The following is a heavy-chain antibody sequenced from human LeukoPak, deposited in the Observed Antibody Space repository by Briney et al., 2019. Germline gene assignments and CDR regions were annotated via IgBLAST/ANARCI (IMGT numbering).Heavy chain of an antibody. Sequence: GGSLRLSCAASGFTFSSYAMSWVRQAPGKGLEWVSAIIGSGGSTYYADSVKGRFTISRDNSKNTLYLQMNSLRAEDTAVYYCAKVIPYYYGSGSSNFDYWGQGTLVTVSS. CDR3: AKVIPYYYGSGSSNFDY. J-gene: IGHJ4*02. D-gene: IGHD3-10*01. CDR2: IIGSGGST. CDR1: GFTFSSYA. V-gene: IGHV3-23*01.